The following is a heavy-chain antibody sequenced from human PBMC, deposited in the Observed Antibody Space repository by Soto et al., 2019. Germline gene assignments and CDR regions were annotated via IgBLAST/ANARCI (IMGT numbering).Heavy chain of an antibody. V-gene: IGHV4-59*01. D-gene: IGHD2-8*01. Sequence: SETLSLTCTVSVGSISSYYWSWIRQPPGKGLEWIGYIYYSGSTNYNPSLKSRVTISVDTSKNQFSLKLSSVTAADTAVYYCARTLGYCTNGVCYPRWFDPWGQGTLVTVSS. CDR3: ARTLGYCTNGVCYPRWFDP. CDR1: VGSISSYY. J-gene: IGHJ5*02. CDR2: IYYSGST.